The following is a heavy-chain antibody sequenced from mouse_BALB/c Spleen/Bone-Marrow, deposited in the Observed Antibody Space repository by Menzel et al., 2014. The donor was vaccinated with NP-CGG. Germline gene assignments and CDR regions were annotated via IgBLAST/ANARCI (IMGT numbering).Heavy chain of an antibody. CDR2: IDPANGNT. CDR3: ARYYYGSSLFAY. J-gene: IGHJ3*01. Sequence: EVQLQQSGAELVKPGASVKLSCTASGFNIKDTYMYWVKQRPEQGLEWIGRIDPANGNTKYDPKFQDKATITADTSSNTAYLQLSSLTSEDTAVYYCARYYYGSSLFAYWCQGTLVTVSA. V-gene: IGHV14-3*02. D-gene: IGHD1-1*01. CDR1: GFNIKDTY.